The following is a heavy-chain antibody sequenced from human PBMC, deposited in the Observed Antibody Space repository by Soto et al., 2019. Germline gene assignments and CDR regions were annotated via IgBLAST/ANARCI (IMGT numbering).Heavy chain of an antibody. D-gene: IGHD6-6*01. CDR3: ARHEIEARRQGWFDP. J-gene: IGHJ5*02. CDR2: IYYSGST. V-gene: IGHV4-30-4*01. Sequence: QVQLQESGPGLVKPSQTLSLTCTVSGGSISSGDYYWSWIRQPPGKGLEWIGYIYYSGSTYYNPSLKSRGTISVDKSKSQFSLELSSVTAADTAVYYCARHEIEARRQGWFDPWGQGTLVIVSS. CDR1: GGSISSGDYY.